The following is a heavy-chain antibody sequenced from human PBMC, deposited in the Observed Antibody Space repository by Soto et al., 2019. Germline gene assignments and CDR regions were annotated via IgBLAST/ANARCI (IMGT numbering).Heavy chain of an antibody. Sequence: HPGGSLRLSCAASGFTFSSYGMHWVRQAPGKGLEWVAVIWYDGSNKYYADSVKGRFTISRDNSKNTLYLQMNSLRAEDTAVYYCARDSSYGDYVTYYFDYWGQGTLVTVSS. CDR2: IWYDGSNK. CDR3: ARDSSYGDYVTYYFDY. CDR1: GFTFSSYG. D-gene: IGHD4-17*01. V-gene: IGHV3-33*01. J-gene: IGHJ4*02.